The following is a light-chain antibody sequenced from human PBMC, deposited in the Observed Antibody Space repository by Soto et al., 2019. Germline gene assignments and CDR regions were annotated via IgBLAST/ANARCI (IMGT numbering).Light chain of an antibody. CDR3: QQYNNWPQT. J-gene: IGKJ1*01. V-gene: IGKV3-15*01. Sequence: ETVMTQSPSTLSVSPGERATLSCRASQSIGTNLAWYQHKPGHPPRLLIYAASTRATGLPARFSGSGSGTEFTLTISSLQSEDFAVYYCQQYNNWPQTFGQGTKVDI. CDR1: QSIGTN. CDR2: AAS.